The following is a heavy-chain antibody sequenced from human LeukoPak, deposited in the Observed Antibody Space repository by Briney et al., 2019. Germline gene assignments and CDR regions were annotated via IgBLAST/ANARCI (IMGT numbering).Heavy chain of an antibody. D-gene: IGHD6-6*01. Sequence: PSETLSLNCTVSGGSISSYYWSWIRQPPGKGLEWIGYIYYSGSTNYNPSLKSRVTISVDTSKNQFSLKLSSVTAADTAVYYCARGSEYPSYFDYWGQGTLVTVSS. J-gene: IGHJ4*02. CDR3: ARGSEYPSYFDY. CDR1: GGSISSYY. CDR2: IYYSGST. V-gene: IGHV4-59*01.